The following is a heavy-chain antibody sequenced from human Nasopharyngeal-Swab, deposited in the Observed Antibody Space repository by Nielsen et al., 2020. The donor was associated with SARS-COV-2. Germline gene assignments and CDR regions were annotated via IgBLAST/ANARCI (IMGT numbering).Heavy chain of an antibody. CDR3: ARYCSSSSCFAESGH. CDR1: GGSFSGYY. J-gene: IGHJ4*02. D-gene: IGHD2-2*01. CDR2: VHPSGNT. Sequence: SETLSLTCAVFGGSFSGYYWTWIRQPSGRALEWIGRVHPSGNTNYNPSLKRRLTISLDTSKNQFSLSLTSVSAADTAVYYCARYCSSSSCFAESGHWGQGTLVTVSS. V-gene: IGHV4-59*10.